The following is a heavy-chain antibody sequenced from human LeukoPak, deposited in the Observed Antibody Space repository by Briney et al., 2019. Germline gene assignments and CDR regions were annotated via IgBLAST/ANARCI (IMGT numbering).Heavy chain of an antibody. CDR2: IYYSGST. J-gene: IGHJ4*02. Sequence: KASETLSLTCTVSGGSISSSSYYWGWIRQPPGKGLEWIGSIYYSGSTYYNPSLMSRVTISVDTSKNQFSLKLSSVTAADTAVYYCARRVWYSSSWYETNYFDYWGQGTLVTVSS. D-gene: IGHD6-13*01. CDR1: GGSISSSSYY. V-gene: IGHV4-39*01. CDR3: ARRVWYSSSWYETNYFDY.